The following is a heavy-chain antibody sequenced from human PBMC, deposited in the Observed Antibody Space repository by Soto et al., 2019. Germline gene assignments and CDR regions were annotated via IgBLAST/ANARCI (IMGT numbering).Heavy chain of an antibody. J-gene: IGHJ4*02. CDR2: ISAYNGNT. CDR1: GYTFTSYG. D-gene: IGHD4-17*01. CDR3: ARDVRLGDYGGNPLSD. V-gene: IGHV1-18*04. Sequence: QVQLVQSGAEVKKPGASVKVSCKASGYTFTSYGLSWVRQSPGQGLEWMGWISAYNGNTNYAQKLQGRVTMTPDTSTSTAYMELRSLRSDDTAVYYCARDVRLGDYGGNPLSDWGQGPLVTVSS.